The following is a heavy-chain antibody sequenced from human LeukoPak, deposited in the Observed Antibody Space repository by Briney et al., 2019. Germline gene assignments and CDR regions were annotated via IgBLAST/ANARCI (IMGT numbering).Heavy chain of an antibody. CDR1: GGTFSSYA. Sequence: ASVKVSCKASGGTFSSYAISWVRQAPGQGLEWMGGIIPIFGTANYAQKFQGRVTITADKSTSTAYMELSSLRSEDTAVYYCASPAAAGTWFDYWGQGTLVTVSS. D-gene: IGHD6-13*01. V-gene: IGHV1-69*06. J-gene: IGHJ4*02. CDR2: IIPIFGTA. CDR3: ASPAAAGTWFDY.